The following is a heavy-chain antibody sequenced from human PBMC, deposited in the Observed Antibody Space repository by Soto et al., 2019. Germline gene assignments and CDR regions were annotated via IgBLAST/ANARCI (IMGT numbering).Heavy chain of an antibody. CDR3: ARDLGFLVTGTTAIGYGMDV. Sequence: SCKASGYTFTSYYMHWVRQAPGQGLEWMGIINPSGGSTSYAQKFQGRVTITADESTSTAYMELSSLRSEDTAVYYCARDLGFLVTGTTAIGYGMDVWGQGTTVTVS. CDR1: GYTFTSYY. J-gene: IGHJ6*02. CDR2: INPSGGST. D-gene: IGHD1-7*01. V-gene: IGHV1-46*01.